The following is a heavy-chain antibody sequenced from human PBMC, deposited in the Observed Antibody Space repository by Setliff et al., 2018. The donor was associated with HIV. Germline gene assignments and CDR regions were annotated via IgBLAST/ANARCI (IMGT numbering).Heavy chain of an antibody. Sequence: SETLSLTCTVTGGSISSSSYYWGWIRQPPGKGLEWIGSIYYSGSTYYNPSLKSRVTISVDTSKNQFSLKLSSVTAADTAVHYCARHAARLGQVDYWGQGTLVTVSS. D-gene: IGHD7-27*01. CDR3: ARHAARLGQVDY. V-gene: IGHV4-39*01. CDR1: GGSISSSSYY. CDR2: IYYSGST. J-gene: IGHJ4*02.